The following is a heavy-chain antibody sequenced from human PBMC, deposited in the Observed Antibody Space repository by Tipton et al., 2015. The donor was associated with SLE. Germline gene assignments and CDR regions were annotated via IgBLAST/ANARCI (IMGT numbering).Heavy chain of an antibody. V-gene: IGHV4-59*11. CDR1: GGSIFSHY. Sequence: LRLSCTVSGGSIFSHYRCWIRQTPERGLEWIGNVFYTGETSYAPSPKNRVTISADTSRSQVSLNLRSVTAADTAVYYGARGLRADSTSHFDHWGPGTLVTVSS. CDR3: ARGLRADSTSHFDH. CDR2: VFYTGET. J-gene: IGHJ4*02. D-gene: IGHD6-13*01.